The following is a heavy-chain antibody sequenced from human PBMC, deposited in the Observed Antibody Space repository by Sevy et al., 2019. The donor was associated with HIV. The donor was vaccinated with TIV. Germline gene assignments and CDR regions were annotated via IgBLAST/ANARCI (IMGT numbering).Heavy chain of an antibody. CDR3: ASAYGSGSYFVSYYYYYGMDV. CDR2: IKQDGSEK. Sequence: GGSLRLSCAASGFTFSSYWMSWVRQAPGKGLEWVANIKQDGSEKYYVDSVKGRFTISRDNAKNSLYLQMNSLRAEDTAVYYCASAYGSGSYFVSYYYYYGMDVWGQGTTVTVSS. CDR1: GFTFSSYW. J-gene: IGHJ6*02. V-gene: IGHV3-7*01. D-gene: IGHD3-10*01.